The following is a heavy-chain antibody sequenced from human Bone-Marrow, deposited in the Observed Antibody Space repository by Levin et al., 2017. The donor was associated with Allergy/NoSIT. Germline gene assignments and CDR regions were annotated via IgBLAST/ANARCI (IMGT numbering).Heavy chain of an antibody. CDR1: GFTFSSYA. Sequence: GESLKISCAASGFTFSSYAMHWVRQAPGKGLEWVAVISYDGSNKYYADSVKGRFTISRDNSKNTLYLQMNSLRAEDTAVYYCARAYQDYYDSSGHDYWGQGTLVTVSS. V-gene: IGHV3-30-3*01. J-gene: IGHJ4*02. CDR2: ISYDGSNK. CDR3: ARAYQDYYDSSGHDY. D-gene: IGHD3-22*01.